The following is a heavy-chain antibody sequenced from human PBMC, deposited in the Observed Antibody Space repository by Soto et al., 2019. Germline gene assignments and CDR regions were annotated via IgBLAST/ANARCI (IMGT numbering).Heavy chain of an antibody. Sequence: GGSLRLSCGAAGVTFSSYGMHWVRQAPGKGLEWVAVISYDGSNKYYADSVKGRFTISRDNSKNTVYLQMNSLRAEDTAVYHCAKGFYGYVWGTYRADAFDMWGQGTVVTVSS. J-gene: IGHJ3*02. CDR3: AKGFYGYVWGTYRADAFDM. V-gene: IGHV3-30*18. CDR2: ISYDGSNK. CDR1: GVTFSSYG. D-gene: IGHD3-16*02.